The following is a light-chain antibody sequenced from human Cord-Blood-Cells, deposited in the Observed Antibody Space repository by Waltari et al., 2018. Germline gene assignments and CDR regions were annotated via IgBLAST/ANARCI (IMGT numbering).Light chain of an antibody. CDR3: QQYNNWPLP. Sequence: EIVMTQSPATLSVSPGERATLSCRASQSVSSNLARYQQKPGQAPRPLIYGASTRATGIPATFTGSRSGTEFTLTISSLQSEGFAVFYCQQYNNWPLPFGGGTKVEIK. J-gene: IGKJ4*01. CDR2: GAS. V-gene: IGKV3-15*01. CDR1: QSVSSN.